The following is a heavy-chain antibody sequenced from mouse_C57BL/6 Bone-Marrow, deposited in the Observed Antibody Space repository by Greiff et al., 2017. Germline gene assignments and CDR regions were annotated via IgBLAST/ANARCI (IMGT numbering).Heavy chain of an antibody. D-gene: IGHD2-12*01. CDR3: TRQLYSLYAMDY. V-gene: IGHV6-6*01. J-gene: IGHJ4*01. CDR2: IRNKANNHAT. CDR1: GFTFSDAW. Sequence: EVKVEESGGGLVQPGGSMKLSCAASGFTFSDAWMDWVRQSPEKGLEWVAEIRNKANNHATYYAESVKGRFTISRDDSKSRVYLQMNSLRAEDTGIYSCTRQLYSLYAMDYWGQGTSVTVSS.